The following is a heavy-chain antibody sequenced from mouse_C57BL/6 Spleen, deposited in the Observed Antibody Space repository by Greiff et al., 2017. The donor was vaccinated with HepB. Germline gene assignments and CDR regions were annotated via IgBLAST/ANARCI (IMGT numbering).Heavy chain of an antibody. J-gene: IGHJ2*01. CDR1: GYTFTDYE. D-gene: IGHD1-1*01. V-gene: IGHV1-15*01. CDR3: TRRTTVVALDY. CDR2: IDPETGGT. Sequence: QVQLKESGAELVRPGASVTLSCKASGYTFTDYEMHWVKQTPVHGLEWIGAIDPETGGTAYNQKFKGKAILTADKSSSTAYMELRSLTSEDSAVYYCTRRTTVVALDYWGQGTTLTVSS.